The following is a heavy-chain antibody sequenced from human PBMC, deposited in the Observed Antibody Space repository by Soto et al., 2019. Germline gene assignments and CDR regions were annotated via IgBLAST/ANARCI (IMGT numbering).Heavy chain of an antibody. D-gene: IGHD2-21*02. J-gene: IGHJ5*02. V-gene: IGHV4-30-2*01. CDR2: IYHSGST. CDR1: GGSISSGGYS. CDR3: ARDRTDGWFDP. Sequence: SETLSLTCAVSGGSISSGGYSWSWIRQPPGKGLEWIGYIYHSGSTYYDPSLKSRVTISVDRSKNQFSLKLSSVTAADTAVYYCARDRTDGWFDPWGQGTLVTVSS.